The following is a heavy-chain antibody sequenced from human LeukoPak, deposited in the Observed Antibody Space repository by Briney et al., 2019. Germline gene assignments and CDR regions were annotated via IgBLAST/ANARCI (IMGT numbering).Heavy chain of an antibody. V-gene: IGHV3-53*01. CDR3: AREYTAMVTAYFDY. Sequence: PGGSLRLSCAASGFTVSSNYMSWVRQAPGKSLEGVADIYSGGSTGYADSVKGRFTISRDNAKNSLYLQMNSLRAEDTALYYCAREYTAMVTAYFDYWGQGSLVTVSS. CDR1: GFTVSSNY. J-gene: IGHJ4*02. CDR2: IYSGGST. D-gene: IGHD5-18*01.